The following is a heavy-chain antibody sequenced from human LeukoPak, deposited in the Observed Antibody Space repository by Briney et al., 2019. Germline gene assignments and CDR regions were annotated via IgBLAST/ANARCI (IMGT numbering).Heavy chain of an antibody. CDR1: GYTFTGYY. D-gene: IGHD6-19*01. V-gene: IGHV1-2*02. Sequence: GASVKVSCKASGYTFTGYYMHWVRQAPGQGLEWMGWINPNSGGTNYAQKFQGRVTMTRDTSISTAYMELSRLRSEDTAVYYCARGYSSGWYGADYWGQGTLVTVSS. J-gene: IGHJ4*02. CDR3: ARGYSSGWYGADY. CDR2: INPNSGGT.